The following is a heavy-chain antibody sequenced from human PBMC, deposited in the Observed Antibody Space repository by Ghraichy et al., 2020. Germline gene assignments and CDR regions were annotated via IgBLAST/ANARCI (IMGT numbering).Heavy chain of an antibody. J-gene: IGHJ4*02. Sequence: GGSLRLSCAASGFTFSSFWMLWVRQAPGKGLVWVSRVNGDGSSTAYADSVKGRFTISRDNAKSTLYLQMNSLTAEDTAVYYCARGGDGYNRYWGQGTLITVSS. CDR1: GFTFSSFW. CDR3: ARGGDGYNRY. CDR2: VNGDGSST. D-gene: IGHD5-24*01. V-gene: IGHV3-74*01.